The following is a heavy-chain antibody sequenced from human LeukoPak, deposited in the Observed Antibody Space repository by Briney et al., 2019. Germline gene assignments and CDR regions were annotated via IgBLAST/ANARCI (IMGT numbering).Heavy chain of an antibody. CDR3: AKELYGGYYYYMDV. Sequence: GGSLRLPCAASGFTFSSYGMHWVRQAPGKGLEWVTVISSDGSNKYYADSVKGRFTISRDNSKKTLYLQMNSLRPEDTAVYHCAKELYGGYYYYMDVWGKGTTVTVSS. CDR1: GFTFSSYG. CDR2: ISSDGSNK. D-gene: IGHD4/OR15-4a*01. V-gene: IGHV3-30*18. J-gene: IGHJ6*03.